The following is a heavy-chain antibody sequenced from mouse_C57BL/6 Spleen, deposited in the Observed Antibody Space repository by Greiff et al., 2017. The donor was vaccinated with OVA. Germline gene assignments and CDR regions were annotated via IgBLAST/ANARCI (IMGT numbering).Heavy chain of an antibody. Sequence: QVQLQQSGAELAKPGASVKLSCKASGYTFTSYWMHWVKQRRAPFREWIGYSNPIIGYTKYNQKFKDKATLTADKSSSTAYMQLSSLTYEDSAVYYCARESNAFAYWGQGTLVTVSA. CDR3: ARESNAFAY. CDR1: GYTFTSYW. D-gene: IGHD2-5*01. V-gene: IGHV1-7*01. CDR2: SNPIIGYT. J-gene: IGHJ3*01.